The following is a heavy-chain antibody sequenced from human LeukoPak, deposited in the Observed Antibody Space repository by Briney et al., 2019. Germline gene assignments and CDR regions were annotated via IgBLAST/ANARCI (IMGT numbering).Heavy chain of an antibody. Sequence: KSGGSLRLSCAASGFTFSRYSMIWVRQAPGKGLEWVSAISSDSTWIYYADSVKGRFTISRDNVKKTLYLQLNSLTVEDTAVYYCFCGSRFAYNFDYWGQGTLVTVSS. CDR3: FCGSRFAYNFDY. CDR2: ISSDSTWI. V-gene: IGHV3-21*01. D-gene: IGHD2-21*01. J-gene: IGHJ4*02. CDR1: GFTFSRYS.